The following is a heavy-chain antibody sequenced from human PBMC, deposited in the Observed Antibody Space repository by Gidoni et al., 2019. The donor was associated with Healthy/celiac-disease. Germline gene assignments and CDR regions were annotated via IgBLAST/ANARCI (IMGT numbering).Heavy chain of an antibody. Sequence: QVQLQQWGAGLLKPSETLSLTCAVYVGSFSGYYWSWIRQPPGKGLEWIGEINHSGSTNYNPSRKGRVTISVDTSKNQFSLKLSSVTAADTAVYYCAGGPGYGSGTLGYWGQGTLVTVSS. CDR1: VGSFSGYY. J-gene: IGHJ4*02. D-gene: IGHD3-10*01. CDR3: AGGPGYGSGTLGY. CDR2: INHSGST. V-gene: IGHV4-34*01.